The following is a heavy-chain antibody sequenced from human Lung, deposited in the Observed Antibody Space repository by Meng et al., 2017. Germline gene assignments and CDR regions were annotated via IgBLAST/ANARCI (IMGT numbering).Heavy chain of an antibody. CDR2: IDPKSGDT. Sequence: VQRLQSGSEVKKPGASVNVSCKPSGYNFPDYWLHWVRRAPGQGLEWMGRIDPKSGDTHYAQRFQGRVTMTGDTSISTAYMELSGLRSDDTAMYYCARDEDISAAGKLFGDYWGQGTLVTVSS. V-gene: IGHV1-2*06. CDR1: GYNFPDYW. J-gene: IGHJ4*02. D-gene: IGHD6-13*01. CDR3: ARDEDISAAGKLFGDY.